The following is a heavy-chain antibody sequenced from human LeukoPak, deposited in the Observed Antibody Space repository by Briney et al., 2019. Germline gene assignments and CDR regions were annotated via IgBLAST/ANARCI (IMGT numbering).Heavy chain of an antibody. J-gene: IGHJ4*02. CDR3: ARSYAHDY. CDR2: INHSGST. CDR1: GGSFSGDY. D-gene: IGHD2-2*01. V-gene: IGHV4-34*01. Sequence: SETLSRTCAVYGGSFSGDYWSWIRQPPGKGLEWIGEINHSGSTNYNPSLKSRVTISVDTSKNQFSLKLSSVTAADTAVYYCARSYAHDYWGQGTLVTVSS.